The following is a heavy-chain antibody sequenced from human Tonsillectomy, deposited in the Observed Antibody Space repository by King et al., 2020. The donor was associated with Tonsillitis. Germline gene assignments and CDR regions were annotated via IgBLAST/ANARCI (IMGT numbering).Heavy chain of an antibody. J-gene: IGHJ4*02. CDR1: GGSISSGGYY. Sequence: VQLQESGPGLVKPSQTLSLTCSVSGGSISSGGYYWSWIRQHPGKGLEWIGYIYYSGGTYYNPSLKSRVTMSVDTSQNQFSLSLTSVTAADTAVYFCASYHCSGTTCYWGYWGQGTLVTVSS. D-gene: IGHD2-2*01. V-gene: IGHV4-31*03. CDR3: ASYHCSGTTCYWGY. CDR2: IYYSGGT.